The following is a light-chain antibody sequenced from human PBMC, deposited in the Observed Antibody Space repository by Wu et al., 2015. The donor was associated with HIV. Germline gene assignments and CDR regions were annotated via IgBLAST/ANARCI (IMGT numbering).Light chain of an antibody. J-gene: IGKJ2*01. CDR3: QQLNTNPYT. CDR2: AAS. CDR1: QDISTY. V-gene: IGKV1-9*01. Sequence: DIQLTQSPSFLSASTGNRVTITCRASQDISTYLAWYQQKPGRTPKLLIYAASTLQSGVPSRFSGSGSGTEFTLTISSLQPEDFATYYCQQLNTNPYTFGQGTKLEIK.